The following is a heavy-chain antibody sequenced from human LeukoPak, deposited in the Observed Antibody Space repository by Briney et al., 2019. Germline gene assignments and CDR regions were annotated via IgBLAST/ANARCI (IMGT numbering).Heavy chain of an antibody. CDR3: AKVGCASTTCYTGLDY. CDR1: GFTFNNYA. CDR2: ISGSGAGT. D-gene: IGHD2-2*02. Sequence: PGGSLRLSCAASGFTFNNYAMTWVRQAPGKGLEWVAGISGSGAGTDYADSVKGRFTISRDNSENTLYLQMISLRAEDTATYYCAKVGCASTTCYTGLDYWGQGTLVTISS. J-gene: IGHJ4*02. V-gene: IGHV3-23*01.